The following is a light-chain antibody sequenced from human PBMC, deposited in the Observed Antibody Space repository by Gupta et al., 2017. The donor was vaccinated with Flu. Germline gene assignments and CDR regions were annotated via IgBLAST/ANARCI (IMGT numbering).Light chain of an antibody. CDR3: QHYGSSPYT. CDR1: QSVSSSY. CDR2: GAS. J-gene: IGKJ2*01. Sequence: IVLTQSPGTLSLSPGERATLSCRASQSVSSSYLAWYQQKPGQAPRLLIYGASSRATGIPDRFSCSGAGTDFTLTISRLEPEDFAMYYCQHYGSSPYTFGQGTKLEIK. V-gene: IGKV3-20*01.